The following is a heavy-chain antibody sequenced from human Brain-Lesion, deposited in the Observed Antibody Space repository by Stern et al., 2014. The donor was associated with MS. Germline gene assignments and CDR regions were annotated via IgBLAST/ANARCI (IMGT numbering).Heavy chain of an antibody. CDR2: VSYDGRSK. D-gene: IGHD2/OR15-2a*01. CDR3: SKDRQYLTYFFDH. J-gene: IGHJ5*02. V-gene: IGHV3-30*18. Sequence: VQLVESGGGVVQPGRPLRLSCVASGLTFGSCAMRWVRQAPGRGLEWVAGVSYDGRSKYYAESVKGRFTISRDNSQNTLYMQMSSLTPEDTAVYYCSKDRQYLTYFFDHWGQGSLVTVSS. CDR1: GLTFGSCA.